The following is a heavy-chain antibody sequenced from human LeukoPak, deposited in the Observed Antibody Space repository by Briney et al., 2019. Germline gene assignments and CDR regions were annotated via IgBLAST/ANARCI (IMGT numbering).Heavy chain of an antibody. CDR2: ISGSGVSA. Sequence: GGSLRLSCAASGFTFSSYAMSWVRQAPGRGLEWVSAISGSGVSAYYADSVKGRFTISRDNSKNTLSLQMNSLRAEDTAVYYCAKDTVAMIRGLMALWGQGTLVTVSS. D-gene: IGHD3-10*01. CDR1: GFTFSSYA. V-gene: IGHV3-23*01. J-gene: IGHJ4*02. CDR3: AKDTVAMIRGLMAL.